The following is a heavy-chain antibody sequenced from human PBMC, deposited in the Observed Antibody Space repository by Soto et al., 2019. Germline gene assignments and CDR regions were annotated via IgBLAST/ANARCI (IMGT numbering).Heavy chain of an antibody. D-gene: IGHD6-19*01. V-gene: IGHV3-23*01. Sequence: EVQLLESGGGLVQPGGSLRLSCAASGFTFSSYAMSWVRQAPGKGLEWVSAFSGSGGSTYYADSVKGRFTISRDNSKNTLYLQMNSLRSEDTAVYYCAKYSSGWYFYYWCQGALVTVSS. J-gene: IGHJ4*02. CDR2: FSGSGGST. CDR3: AKYSSGWYFYY. CDR1: GFTFSSYA.